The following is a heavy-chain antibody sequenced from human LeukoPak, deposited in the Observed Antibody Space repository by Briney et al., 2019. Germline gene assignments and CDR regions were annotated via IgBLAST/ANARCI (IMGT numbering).Heavy chain of an antibody. J-gene: IGHJ4*02. CDR3: ARTSYYDSSGPYYFDY. CDR2: IYYSGST. Sequence: SETLSLTCTVSGGSISSYYWSWIRQPPGKGLESIGYIYYSGSTNYNPSLKSRVTISVDTSKNQFSLKLSSVTAADTAVYYCARTSYYDSSGPYYFDYWGQGTLVTVSS. CDR1: GGSISSYY. V-gene: IGHV4-59*01. D-gene: IGHD3-22*01.